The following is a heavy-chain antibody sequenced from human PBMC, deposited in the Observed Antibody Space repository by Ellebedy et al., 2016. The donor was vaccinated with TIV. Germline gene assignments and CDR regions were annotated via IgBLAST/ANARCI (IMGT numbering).Heavy chain of an antibody. CDR3: AREAESRSYSKDFDF. V-gene: IGHV3-11*01. J-gene: IGHJ4*02. Sequence: GESLKISCAASGFSFSDYYMGWVRQAPGKGLEWVSYITHRGSPTYYADSVKGRFTISRDNAKNSLYLQMNSLRAEDTAVYYCAREAESRSYSKDFDFWGQGTLVTVSS. D-gene: IGHD1-26*01. CDR1: GFSFSDYY. CDR2: ITHRGSPT.